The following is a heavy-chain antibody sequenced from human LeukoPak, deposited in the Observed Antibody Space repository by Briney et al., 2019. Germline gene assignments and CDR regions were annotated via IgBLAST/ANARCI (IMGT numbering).Heavy chain of an antibody. J-gene: IGHJ4*02. CDR3: ARGSIVGATSDYFDY. CDR2: INPNSGGT. D-gene: IGHD1-26*01. CDR1: GYTFTGYF. Sequence: GSSVKVSCKASGYTFTGYFIHWVRQAPGQGLEWMGWINPNSGGTNYAQKFQGRVTMTRDTSISTAYMDLSSLRSDDTAVYYCARGSIVGATSDYFDYWGQGTLVTVSS. V-gene: IGHV1-2*02.